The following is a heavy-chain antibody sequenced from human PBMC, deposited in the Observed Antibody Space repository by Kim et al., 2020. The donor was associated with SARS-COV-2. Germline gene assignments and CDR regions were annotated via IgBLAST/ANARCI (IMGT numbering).Heavy chain of an antibody. J-gene: IGHJ3*02. D-gene: IGHD2-2*02. V-gene: IGHV4-39*01. Sequence: SETLSLTCTVSGGSISSSSYYWGWIRQPPGKGLEWIGSIYYSGSTYYNPSLKSRVTISVDTSKNQFSLKLSSVTAADTAVYYCARSPGGYCSSTSCYTAYHAFDIWGQGTMVTVSS. CDR3: ARSPGGYCSSTSCYTAYHAFDI. CDR2: IYYSGST. CDR1: GGSISSSSYY.